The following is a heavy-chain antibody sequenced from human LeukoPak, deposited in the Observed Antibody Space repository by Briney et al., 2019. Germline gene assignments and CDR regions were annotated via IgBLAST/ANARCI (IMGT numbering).Heavy chain of an antibody. V-gene: IGHV4-61*02. CDR1: GGSISSGSYY. Sequence: PSETLSLTCTVSGGSISSGSYYWSWIRQPAGKGLEWIGRIYTSGSTNYNLSLKSRVTISVDTSKNQFSLKLSSVTAADTAVYYCAREWDFDWLGYYGMDVWGQGTTVTVSS. D-gene: IGHD3-9*01. CDR3: AREWDFDWLGYYGMDV. J-gene: IGHJ6*02. CDR2: IYTSGST.